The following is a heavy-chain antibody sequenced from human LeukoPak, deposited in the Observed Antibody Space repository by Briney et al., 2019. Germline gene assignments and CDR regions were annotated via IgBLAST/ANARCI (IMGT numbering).Heavy chain of an antibody. V-gene: IGHV1-69*13. Sequence: GASVKVSCKASGGTFSSYAISWVRQAPGQGLEWMGGIIPIFGTANYAQKFQGRVTITADESTSTAYMELSSLRSEDTAVYYCARGYYYDSSGYYYVGDYWGQGTLVTVSS. CDR1: GGTFSSYA. D-gene: IGHD3-22*01. CDR2: IIPIFGTA. CDR3: ARGYYYDSSGYYYVGDY. J-gene: IGHJ4*02.